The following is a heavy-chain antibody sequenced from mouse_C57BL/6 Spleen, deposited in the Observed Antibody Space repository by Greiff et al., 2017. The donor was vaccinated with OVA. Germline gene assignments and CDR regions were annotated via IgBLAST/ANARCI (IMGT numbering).Heavy chain of an antibody. Sequence: QVQLQQSGPELVKPGASVKLSCKASGYTFTSYDINWVKQRPGQGLEWIGWIYPRDGSPKYNEKFKGKATLTVDTSSSTAYMELHSLTSEDSAVYFCARDYYGSQYYFDYWGQGTTLTVSS. J-gene: IGHJ2*01. CDR1: GYTFTSYD. D-gene: IGHD1-1*01. V-gene: IGHV1-85*01. CDR3: ARDYYGSQYYFDY. CDR2: IYPRDGSP.